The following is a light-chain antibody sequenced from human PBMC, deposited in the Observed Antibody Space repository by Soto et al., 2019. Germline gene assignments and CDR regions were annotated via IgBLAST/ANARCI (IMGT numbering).Light chain of an antibody. Sequence: EIVLIQSPATLSLSPGERATLSCRASQSVSTYLAWYQQKPGQAPRLLIYDAYNRATGIADRFSGSGSGTDFTLTISSLEPEDFAVYYCQQRSNWPPSITFGQGTRLEIK. CDR2: DAY. J-gene: IGKJ5*01. V-gene: IGKV3-11*01. CDR1: QSVSTY. CDR3: QQRSNWPPSIT.